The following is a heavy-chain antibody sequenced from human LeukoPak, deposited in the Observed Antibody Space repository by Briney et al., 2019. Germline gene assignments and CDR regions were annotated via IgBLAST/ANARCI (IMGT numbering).Heavy chain of an antibody. D-gene: IGHD4-17*01. CDR1: GFSFRTYA. CDR3: AKGIYGDYALDS. Sequence: GGSLRLSCAASGFSFRTYAMTWVRQAPGKGLEWVSGISASSVSTHYADSVKGRFTISRGNSKNTLYLQMSSLRPEDTAIYYCAKGIYGDYALDSWGQGTQVTVSS. CDR2: ISASSVST. J-gene: IGHJ4*02. V-gene: IGHV3-23*01.